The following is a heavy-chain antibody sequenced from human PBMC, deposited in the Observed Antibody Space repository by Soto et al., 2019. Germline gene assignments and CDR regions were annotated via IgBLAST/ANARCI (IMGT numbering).Heavy chain of an antibody. J-gene: IGHJ5*02. CDR3: ARDRKGRDGDYNNWFDP. Sequence: QVQLQESGPGRVKPSQTLSLTCTVSGGSISSGDYYWSWIRQPPGKGLEWIGYIYYSGSTYYNPSLKSRVTISVDTSKNQFSLKLSSVTAADTAVYYCARDRKGRDGDYNNWFDPWGQGTLVTVSS. D-gene: IGHD4-17*01. CDR2: IYYSGST. CDR1: GGSISSGDYY. V-gene: IGHV4-30-4*01.